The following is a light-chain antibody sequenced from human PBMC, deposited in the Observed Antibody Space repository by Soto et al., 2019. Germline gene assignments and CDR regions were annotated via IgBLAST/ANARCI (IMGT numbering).Light chain of an antibody. V-gene: IGKV3-20*01. CDR3: LLYGSSWT. CDR2: GAS. Sequence: EIVLTQSPGTLSLSPGERATLSCRASQSVSSSYLAWYQQKPGQAPRLLIYGASSRATGIPDRFSGSGSGTDFTLTISRLEPEDFAVYYCLLYGSSWTFGQGTKVEIK. J-gene: IGKJ1*01. CDR1: QSVSSSY.